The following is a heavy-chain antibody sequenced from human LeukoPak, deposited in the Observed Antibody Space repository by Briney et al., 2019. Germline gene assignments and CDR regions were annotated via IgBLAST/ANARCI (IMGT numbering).Heavy chain of an antibody. CDR2: INSDGGTT. Sequence: GGSLRLSCAASGFTFSTYWMHWARQAPGKGLVWVSHINSDGGTTNYADSVKGRFTVSRDNAKNTLYLQMHSLRAEDTAVYYCGRSGAPYGLDVWGQGTTVTVSS. J-gene: IGHJ6*01. CDR1: GFTFSTYW. V-gene: IGHV3-74*01. D-gene: IGHD1-26*01. CDR3: GRSGAPYGLDV.